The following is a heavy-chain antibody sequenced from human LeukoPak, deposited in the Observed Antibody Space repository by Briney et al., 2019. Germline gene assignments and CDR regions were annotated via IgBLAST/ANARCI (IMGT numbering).Heavy chain of an antibody. D-gene: IGHD5-18*01. Sequence: GGSLRLSCAASGFTFSSYWMSWVRQAPGKGLEWVANIKQDGSEKYYVDSVKGRFTISRDNAKNSLYLQMNSLIAEDTAVYYCARDLGYSYGFAPFDYWGQGTLVTVSS. CDR3: ARDLGYSYGFAPFDY. J-gene: IGHJ4*02. CDR2: IKQDGSEK. CDR1: GFTFSSYW. V-gene: IGHV3-7*01.